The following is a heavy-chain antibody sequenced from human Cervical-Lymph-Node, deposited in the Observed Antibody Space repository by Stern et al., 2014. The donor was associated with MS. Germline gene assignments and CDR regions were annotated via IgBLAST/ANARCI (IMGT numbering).Heavy chain of an antibody. Sequence: VQLVESGGTLVQPGGSLRLSCAASGSTVNSNYMTWVRQAPGKGLEGVSIFYSGISTYYAESVKGRFSFSIDKPKNTLYLQMNNLRVEDTAMYYCTREMAARRLDPWGQGTLVIVSA. CDR3: TREMAARRLDP. CDR2: FYSGIST. D-gene: IGHD5-24*01. CDR1: GSTVNSNY. J-gene: IGHJ5*02. V-gene: IGHV3-66*01.